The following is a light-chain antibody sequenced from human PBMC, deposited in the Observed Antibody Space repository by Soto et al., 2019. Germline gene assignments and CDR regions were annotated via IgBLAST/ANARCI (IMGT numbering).Light chain of an antibody. Sequence: AIQMTQSPSSPSASVGDTVTITCRASQGIRNDLGWYQQKPGKAPKLLIFATSTLQNGVPSRFSGSGFGKDFTLTISGLQPEDFATYYCLQDYTYPRTFGPGTKVDLK. CDR3: LQDYTYPRT. CDR1: QGIRND. CDR2: ATS. V-gene: IGKV1-6*01. J-gene: IGKJ3*01.